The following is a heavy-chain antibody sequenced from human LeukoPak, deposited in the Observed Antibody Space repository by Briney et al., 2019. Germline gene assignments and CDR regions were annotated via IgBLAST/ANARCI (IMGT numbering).Heavy chain of an antibody. CDR1: GGSISSGGYY. Sequence: SETLSLTCTVSGGSISSGGYYWSWIRQPPGRGLEWIGYIYHSGSTYYNPSLKSRVTISVDRSKNQFSLKLSSVTAADTAVYYCARAAYSSTPAFDYWGQGTLVTVSS. CDR3: ARAAYSSTPAFDY. D-gene: IGHD6-13*01. J-gene: IGHJ4*02. V-gene: IGHV4-30-2*01. CDR2: IYHSGST.